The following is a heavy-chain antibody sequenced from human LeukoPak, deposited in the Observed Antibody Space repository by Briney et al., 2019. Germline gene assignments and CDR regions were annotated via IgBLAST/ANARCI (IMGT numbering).Heavy chain of an antibody. V-gene: IGHV4-39*01. J-gene: IGHJ3*02. CDR2: IYYSGST. Sequence: PSETMSLTCTVSGGSISSSSYYWGWIRQPPGKGLEWIGSIYYSGSTYYNPSLKSRVTISVDTSKNQFSLKLSSVPAADTAVYYCATPEHIVGATAPPSIWGEGTMVTVSS. CDR3: ATPEHIVGATAPPSI. D-gene: IGHD1-26*01. CDR1: GGSISSSSYY.